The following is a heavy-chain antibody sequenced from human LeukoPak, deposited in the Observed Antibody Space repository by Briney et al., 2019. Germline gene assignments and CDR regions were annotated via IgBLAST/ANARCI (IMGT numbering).Heavy chain of an antibody. CDR1: GGSFSGYY. CDR2: INHSGST. V-gene: IGHV4-34*01. D-gene: IGHD3-9*01. Sequence: SETLSLTCAVYGGSFSGYYWSWIRQPPGKGLEWIGEINHSGSTNYNPSLKSRVTISVDTSKNQFSLKLSSVTPADTAVYYCARSKDILTGYCFDYWGQGTLVTVSS. J-gene: IGHJ4*02. CDR3: ARSKDILTGYCFDY.